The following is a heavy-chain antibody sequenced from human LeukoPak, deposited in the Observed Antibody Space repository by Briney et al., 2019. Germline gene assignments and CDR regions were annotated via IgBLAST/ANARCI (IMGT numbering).Heavy chain of an antibody. CDR2: IYWDDEK. J-gene: IGHJ4*02. CDR3: AHMGDRSAYCADH. D-gene: IGHD3-22*01. CDR1: GFSLTTSGVG. V-gene: IGHV2-5*02. Sequence: SGPTLVKPTQTLTLTCTFSGFSLTTSGVGVGWIRQPPGKALECLGIIYWDDEKRYSPSLRSRLTITKDISKNQVVLTMPNMDPVETATYYCAHMGDRSAYCADHWGQGILVTVSS.